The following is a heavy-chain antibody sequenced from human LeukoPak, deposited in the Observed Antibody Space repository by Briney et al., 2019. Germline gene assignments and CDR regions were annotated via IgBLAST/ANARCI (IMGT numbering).Heavy chain of an antibody. D-gene: IGHD2-15*01. Sequence: SETLSLTCTVSGGPISSYYWSWFRKPPGKELEWIGYIYYSGSTNYNPSLKSRVTMSVDTSKNQFSLKLSSVTAADTAVYYCARGRYCSADICSGGDAFDIWGQGTMVPVSS. CDR2: IYYSGST. V-gene: IGHV4-59*12. CDR3: ARGRYCSADICSGGDAFDI. J-gene: IGHJ3*02. CDR1: GGPISSYY.